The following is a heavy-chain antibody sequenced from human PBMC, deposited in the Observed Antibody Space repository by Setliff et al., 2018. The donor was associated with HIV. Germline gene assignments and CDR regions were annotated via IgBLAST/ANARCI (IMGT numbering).Heavy chain of an antibody. D-gene: IGHD1-26*01. Sequence: PSETLSLTCAVYGGSFSDYYWGWIRQPPGNGLEWIGSIYPTGSTYYKPSLKSRVTISVDTSKNQFSLRLTSVTAADTAVYYCARHGRLSGSYWGGGDYWGQGTLVTVSS. J-gene: IGHJ4*02. CDR3: ARHGRLSGSYWGGGDY. CDR2: IYPTGST. V-gene: IGHV4-34*01. CDR1: GGSFSDYY.